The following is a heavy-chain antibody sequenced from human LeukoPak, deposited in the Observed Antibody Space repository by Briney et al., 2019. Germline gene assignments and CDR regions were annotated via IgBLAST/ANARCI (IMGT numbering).Heavy chain of an antibody. Sequence: ASVKASCKASGYTFTGYYMHWVRQAPGQGLEWMGWINPNSGGTNYAQKFQGRVTMTRDTSISTAYMELSRLRSDDTAVYYCARDPIVVVAAGGWFDPWGQGTLVTVSS. V-gene: IGHV1-2*02. CDR1: GYTFTGYY. CDR2: INPNSGGT. D-gene: IGHD2-15*01. CDR3: ARDPIVVVAAGGWFDP. J-gene: IGHJ5*02.